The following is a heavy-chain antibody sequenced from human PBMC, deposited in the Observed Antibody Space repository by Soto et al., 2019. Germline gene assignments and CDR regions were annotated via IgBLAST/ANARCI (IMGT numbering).Heavy chain of an antibody. CDR3: AKSDTALSYGFDP. J-gene: IGHJ5*02. D-gene: IGHD5-18*01. CDR1: ECKFSTYG. CDR2: ISNDGSNK. Sequence: GGSKRVSWRAAECKFSTYGRHWVRQTPGKGLEWVAFISNDGSNKYYADSVKGRFTVSRDNSMNTLYMQMNSLRAEDTAVYYCAKSDTALSYGFDPWGQGTLVTVSS. V-gene: IGHV3-30*18.